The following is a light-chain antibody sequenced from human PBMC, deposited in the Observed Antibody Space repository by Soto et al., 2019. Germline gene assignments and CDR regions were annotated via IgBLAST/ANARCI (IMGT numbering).Light chain of an antibody. CDR3: QQYDSLPFT. Sequence: DIQMTQSPSSLSASVGDRVAITCRASQDISNFLNWYQQTSGKAPKLLTYDASDLETGVPSRFSGSGSGTDFTFTISNVQPEDTATYYCQQYDSLPFTFGPGTKVEIK. CDR1: QDISNF. V-gene: IGKV1-33*01. CDR2: DAS. J-gene: IGKJ3*01.